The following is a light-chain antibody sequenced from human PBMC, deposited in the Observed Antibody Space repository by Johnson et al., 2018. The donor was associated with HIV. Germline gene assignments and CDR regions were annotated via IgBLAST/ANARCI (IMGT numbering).Light chain of an antibody. CDR1: SSNIGNNY. CDR3: GAWDSRLSVCV. CDR2: ENN. V-gene: IGLV1-51*02. Sequence: QSVLTQPPSVSAAPGQKVTISCSGSSSNIGNNYVSWYQQLPGTAPKLLIYENNKRPSGIPDRFSGSRSGTSATLANTGHQTGDEADYYCGAWDSRLSVCVFGPGTKVTVL. J-gene: IGLJ1*01.